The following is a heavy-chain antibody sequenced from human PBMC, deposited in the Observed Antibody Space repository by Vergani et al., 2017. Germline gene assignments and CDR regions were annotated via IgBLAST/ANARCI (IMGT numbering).Heavy chain of an antibody. CDR1: GGSFSGYY. Sequence: QVQLQQWGAGLLKPSETLSLTCAVYGGSFSGYYWSWIRQPPGKGMEWIGEINHCGSTNYNPSLKSRVTISVDTSKNQFSLKLSSVTAADTAVYYCARGKKLLWFGEFPYYYYGMDVWGQGTTVTVSS. J-gene: IGHJ6*02. CDR2: INHCGST. D-gene: IGHD3-10*01. CDR3: ARGKKLLWFGEFPYYYYGMDV. V-gene: IGHV4-34*01.